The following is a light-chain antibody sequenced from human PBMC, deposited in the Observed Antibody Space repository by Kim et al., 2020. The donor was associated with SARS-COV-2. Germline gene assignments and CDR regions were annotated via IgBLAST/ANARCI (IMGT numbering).Light chain of an antibody. V-gene: IGKV1-5*03. CDR2: KAS. J-gene: IGKJ4*01. CDR3: QQYNSSPLT. Sequence: ASVGDRVTITCRASQIISSWLAWYQQKPGKAPDLLIYKASSLESGVPSRFSGSGSGTEFSLTISSLQPDDFATYYCQQYNSSPLTFGGGTKVDIK. CDR1: QIISSW.